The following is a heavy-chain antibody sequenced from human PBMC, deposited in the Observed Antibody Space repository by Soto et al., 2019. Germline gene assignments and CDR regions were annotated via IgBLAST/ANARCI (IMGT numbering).Heavy chain of an antibody. CDR1: GFTFSSYW. CDR3: TRDIGGQGAY. D-gene: IGHD3-10*01. J-gene: IGHJ4*02. Sequence: EVQLVESGGGLVQPGGSLRLSCAASGFTFSSYWMHWVRQVPGKGLLWVSRIDEYGSTINYADSVKGRFTISRDNARNTLYLEINSLRAEDTALYYCTRDIGGQGAYWGPETLVTVSS. CDR2: IDEYGSTI. V-gene: IGHV3-74*01.